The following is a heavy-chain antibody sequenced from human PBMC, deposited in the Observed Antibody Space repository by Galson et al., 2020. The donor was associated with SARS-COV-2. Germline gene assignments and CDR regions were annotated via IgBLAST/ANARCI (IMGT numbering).Heavy chain of an antibody. CDR2: VYYSGTT. J-gene: IGHJ3*01. CDR3: ARHMSGVTVTSAFHL. Sequence: SETLSLTCTVSGGSITSSPSYWGWIRQPPGKGLEWVASVYYSGTTYYNPPLKSRLTISVDTSKNQFSLTLISVTAADTALYYCARHMSGVTVTSAFHLWGQGTLVSVSS. V-gene: IGHV4-39*01. D-gene: IGHD3-10*01. CDR1: GGSITSSPSY.